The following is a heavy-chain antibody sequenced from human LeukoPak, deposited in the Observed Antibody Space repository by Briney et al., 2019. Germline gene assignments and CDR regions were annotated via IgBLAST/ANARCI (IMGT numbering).Heavy chain of an antibody. CDR1: GFTFSSYG. Sequence: AGGSLRLSCAASGFTFSSYGMHWVRQAPGKGLEWVATIRQDGSQKYYVDSVKGRFTISRDNAKNSLYLQMNSLRAEDTAVYYCARRAGAYSHPYDYWGQGTLVTVSS. V-gene: IGHV3-7*01. J-gene: IGHJ4*02. CDR3: ARRAGAYSHPYDY. D-gene: IGHD4/OR15-4a*01. CDR2: IRQDGSQK.